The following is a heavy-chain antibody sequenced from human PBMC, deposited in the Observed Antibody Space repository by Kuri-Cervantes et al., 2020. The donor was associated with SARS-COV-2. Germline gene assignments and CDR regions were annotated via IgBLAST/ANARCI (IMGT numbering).Heavy chain of an antibody. CDR1: GFTFSRNT. CDR2: ISSTGSTI. J-gene: IGHJ4*02. V-gene: IGHV3-48*02. Sequence: GGSLRLSCAASGFTFSRNTMNWVRQAPGKGLEWVSYISSTGSTIYYADSVKGRFTISRDSSKNTLYLQMNSLRDEDTAVYYCASAKVSTNALIEFWGQGTLVTVSS. D-gene: IGHD5/OR15-5a*01. CDR3: ASAKVSTNALIEF.